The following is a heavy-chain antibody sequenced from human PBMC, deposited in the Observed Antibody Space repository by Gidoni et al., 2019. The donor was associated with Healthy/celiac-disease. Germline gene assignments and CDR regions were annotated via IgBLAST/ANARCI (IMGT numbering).Heavy chain of an antibody. V-gene: IGHV4-34*01. D-gene: IGHD6-19*01. Sequence: QVQLQQWGAGLLKPSETLSLNCAVYGGSFSGYYWSWIRQPPGKGLEWIGEINHSGSTNYNPSLKSRVTISVDTSKNQFSLKLSSVTAADTAVYYCARAYSSGWYRAEYWGQGTLVTVSS. CDR3: ARAYSSGWYRAEY. CDR2: INHSGST. J-gene: IGHJ4*02. CDR1: GGSFSGYY.